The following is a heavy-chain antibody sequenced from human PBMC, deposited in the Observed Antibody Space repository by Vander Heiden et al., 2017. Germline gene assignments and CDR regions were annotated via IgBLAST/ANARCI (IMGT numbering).Heavy chain of an antibody. J-gene: IGHJ3*02. CDR3: ARVFVPLAYSGSQDSDAFDI. CDR2: INPNSGGT. D-gene: IGHD1-26*01. V-gene: IGHV1-2*04. Sequence: QVQLVQSGAEVKKPGASVTVSCKASGYTFTGYYMHGVRQAPGQGLEWMGWINPNSGGTNYAQKFQGWVTMTRDTSISTAYMELSRLRSDDTAVYYCARVFVPLAYSGSQDSDAFDIWGQGTMVTVSS. CDR1: GYTFTGYY.